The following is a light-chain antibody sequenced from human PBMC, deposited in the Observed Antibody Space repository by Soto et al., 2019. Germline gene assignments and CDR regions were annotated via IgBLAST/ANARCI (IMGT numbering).Light chain of an antibody. V-gene: IGLV2-8*01. CDR2: EVS. J-gene: IGLJ3*02. CDR1: SSDDATYNY. CDR3: SSSAGTIVV. Sequence: QSALTQPPSATGSPGQSVTISCTGISSDDATYNYVSWYQQRPGKAPKLLIYEVSMRPSGVPDRFSGSKSGNTASLTVSGLQAEDEADYYCSSSAGTIVVLGGGTKLTVL.